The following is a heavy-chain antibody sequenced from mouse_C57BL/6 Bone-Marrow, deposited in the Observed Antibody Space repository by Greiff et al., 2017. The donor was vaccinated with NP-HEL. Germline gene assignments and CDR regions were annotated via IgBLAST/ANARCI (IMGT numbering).Heavy chain of an antibody. Sequence: VQLQQSGAELVKPGASVKLSCKASGYTFTSYWMHWVKQRPGRGLEWIGRIDPNSGGTKYNEKFKSKTTLTVDKPSSTGYMQLSSLTSEDSAVYYCAREEDGYYDYFDYWGQGTTLTVSS. D-gene: IGHD2-3*01. V-gene: IGHV1-72*01. CDR1: GYTFTSYW. CDR2: IDPNSGGT. CDR3: AREEDGYYDYFDY. J-gene: IGHJ2*01.